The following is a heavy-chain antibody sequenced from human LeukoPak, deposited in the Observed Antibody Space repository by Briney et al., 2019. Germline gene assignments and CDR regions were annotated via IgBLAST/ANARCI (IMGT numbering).Heavy chain of an antibody. CDR1: GYSFANYW. D-gene: IGHD3-3*01. J-gene: IGHJ3*02. Sequence: GESLKISCKGYGYSFANYWIGWVRQAPGKGLEWIGIIYPHDSNLSYGPSFQGQVTISADKSISTAYLQWSSLKASDTAMYYCARRPIFGFLDAFDTWGQGTMATVSS. CDR2: IYPHDSNL. CDR3: ARRPIFGFLDAFDT. V-gene: IGHV5-51*01.